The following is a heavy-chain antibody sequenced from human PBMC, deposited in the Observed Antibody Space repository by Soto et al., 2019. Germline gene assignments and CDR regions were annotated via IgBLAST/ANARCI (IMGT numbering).Heavy chain of an antibody. CDR2: IIPIFGTA. V-gene: IGHV1-69*13. CDR3: ARWLTPGSDYYYGMDV. D-gene: IGHD6-19*01. CDR1: GGTFSSYA. J-gene: IGHJ6*02. Sequence: SVKVSCKASGGTFSSYAISWVRQAPGQGLEWMGGIIPIFGTANYAQKFQGRVTITADESTSTAYMELSSLRSEDTAVYYCARWLTPGSDYYYGMDVWGQGTTVTVSS.